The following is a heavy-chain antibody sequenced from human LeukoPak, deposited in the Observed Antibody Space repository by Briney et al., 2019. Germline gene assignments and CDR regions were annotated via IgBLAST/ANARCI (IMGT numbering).Heavy chain of an antibody. CDR1: GFTFSSYW. D-gene: IGHD4-17*01. CDR3: ARVGTTSGYYYYYMDV. Sequence: PGGSLRLSCAASGFTFSSYWMSWVRQAPGKGLEWVSVIYSGGSTYYADSVKGRFTISRDNSKNTLYLQMNSLRAEDTAVYYCARVGTTSGYYYYYMDVWGKGTTVTISS. V-gene: IGHV3-53*01. CDR2: IYSGGST. J-gene: IGHJ6*03.